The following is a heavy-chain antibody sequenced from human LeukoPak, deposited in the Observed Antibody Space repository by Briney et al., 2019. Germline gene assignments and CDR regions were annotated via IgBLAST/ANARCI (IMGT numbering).Heavy chain of an antibody. Sequence: GRSLRLSCTASGFTFSSYGMHWVRQAPGKGLEWVAVIWYDGSNIYYADSVKGRFTISRDNPKKMLYMQMNSLRAEDTAVNYCARGGMYYYGSGSQAFDYWGQGTLVTVSS. J-gene: IGHJ4*02. V-gene: IGHV3-33*01. CDR2: IWYDGSNI. CDR1: GFTFSSYG. CDR3: ARGGMYYYGSGSQAFDY. D-gene: IGHD3-10*01.